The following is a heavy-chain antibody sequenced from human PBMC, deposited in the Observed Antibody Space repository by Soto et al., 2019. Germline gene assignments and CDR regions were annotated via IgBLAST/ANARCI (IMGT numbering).Heavy chain of an antibody. V-gene: IGHV3-9*01. CDR2: LNWNSGNI. D-gene: IGHD2-2*01. Sequence: WVRQPPGKGLEWVSGLNWNSGNIGYADSVKGRFTISRDNAKNSLYLQMNSLRPEDTALYYCAKGYCISPPCRLTNWGQETLVTVS. J-gene: IGHJ4*02. CDR3: AKGYCISPPCRLTN.